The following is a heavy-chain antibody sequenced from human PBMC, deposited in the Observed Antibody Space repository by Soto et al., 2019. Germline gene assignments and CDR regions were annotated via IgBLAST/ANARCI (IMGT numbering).Heavy chain of an antibody. V-gene: IGHV3-30*18. Sequence: QVQLVESGGGVVQPGRSLRLSCVASGFTFSSYGMHWVRQAPGEGLEWVAGISYNGSNKYYADSVKGRFTIYRDNSKNTLHLHVNTQQTDDTAVYYCANDLRGAKKTTTLRFFDHWGQGTLVTVSS. CDR3: ANDLRGAKKTTTLRFFDH. CDR1: GFTFSSYG. J-gene: IGHJ4*02. D-gene: IGHD4-4*01. CDR2: ISYNGSNK.